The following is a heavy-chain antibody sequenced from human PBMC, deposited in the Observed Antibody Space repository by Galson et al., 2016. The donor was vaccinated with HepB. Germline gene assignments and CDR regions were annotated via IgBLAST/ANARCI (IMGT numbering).Heavy chain of an antibody. V-gene: IGHV1-2*02. CDR1: GYTFSDCY. CDR2: FNPNSGGT. J-gene: IGHJ4*02. D-gene: IGHD1-26*01. CDR3: AREWGTRWPNLDY. Sequence: SVKVSCKASGYTFSDCYLHWVRQAPGQRLEWMGWFNPNSGGTNYAQKFQGRVTMTRDTSISTAYMELSRLKSDDTAVYYCAREWGTRWPNLDYWGQGTLVTVSS.